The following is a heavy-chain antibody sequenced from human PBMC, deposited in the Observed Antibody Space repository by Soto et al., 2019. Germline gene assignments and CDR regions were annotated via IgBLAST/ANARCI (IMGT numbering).Heavy chain of an antibody. V-gene: IGHV3-23*01. CDR3: AKDGVDHNSVWDPFDI. D-gene: IGHD2-15*01. J-gene: IGHJ3*02. CDR1: GFIFSDYA. Sequence: EVQMLESGGGLVQPGGSLRLSCAASGFIFSDYAMSWVRQAPGKGLEWGAGLGGANGDTYYTESVRGRFAISRDNSKSTLFLQLSSLRAEDTAVYFCAKDGVDHNSVWDPFDIWGQGTLVNVSS. CDR2: LGGANGDT.